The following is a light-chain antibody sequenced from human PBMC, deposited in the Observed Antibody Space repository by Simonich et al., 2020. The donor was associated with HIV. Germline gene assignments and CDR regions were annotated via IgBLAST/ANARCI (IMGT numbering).Light chain of an antibody. CDR3: LLSYSGASV. CDR2: DTS. Sequence: QAVVTQEPSLTVSPGGTVTLTCGSSTGAVTSGHYPYWFQQQPRQAPMTLIYDTSNKHSWTPARFSGSLLGGKAALTLSGAQPEDEAEYYCLLSYSGASVFGGGTKLTVL. CDR1: TGAVTSGHY. V-gene: IGLV7-46*01. J-gene: IGLJ3*02.